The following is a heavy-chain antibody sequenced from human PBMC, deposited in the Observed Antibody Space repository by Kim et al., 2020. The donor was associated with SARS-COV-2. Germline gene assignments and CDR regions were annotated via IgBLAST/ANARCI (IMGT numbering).Heavy chain of an antibody. V-gene: IGHV4-39*01. CDR2: IYYSGST. CDR1: GGSISSSSYY. Sequence: SETLSLTCTVSGGSISSSSYYWGWIRQPPGKGLEWIGSIYYSGSTYYNPSLKSRVTISVDTSKNQFSLKLSSVTAADTAVYYCARLAASIAAAGNDYWGQGTLVTVSS. CDR3: ARLAASIAAAGNDY. J-gene: IGHJ4*02. D-gene: IGHD6-13*01.